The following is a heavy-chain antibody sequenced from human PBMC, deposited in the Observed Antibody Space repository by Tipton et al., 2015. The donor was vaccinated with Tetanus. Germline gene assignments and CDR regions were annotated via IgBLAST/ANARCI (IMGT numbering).Heavy chain of an antibody. CDR2: TYYRFKWYN. V-gene: IGHV6-1*01. Sequence: PGLVKPSQTPSLTCAISGDSVSSNSTAWNWIRQSPSRGLEWLGRTYYRFKWYNDYAVSVKSRITINPDTSKNQFSLQLNSVTPEDTAVYYGARDRQQLVRDEGYAFDIWGQGPMVTVSS. CDR1: GDSVSSNSTA. CDR3: ARDRQQLVRDEGYAFDI. J-gene: IGHJ3*02. D-gene: IGHD6-13*01.